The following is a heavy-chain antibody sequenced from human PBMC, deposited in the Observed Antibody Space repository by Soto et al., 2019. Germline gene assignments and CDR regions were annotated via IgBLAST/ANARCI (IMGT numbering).Heavy chain of an antibody. CDR3: TGATYLDY. J-gene: IGHJ4*02. V-gene: IGHV3-23*01. CDR1: GFSFNSYA. Sequence: EVQLLESGGGLVQPGGSLRLSSAASGFSFNSYAMSWVRQAPGKGLEWVSHIGGAGDSTYYADSVKGRFTISRDNSKKTVYLQMESLRAEDTAVYYCTGATYLDYWGQGTLVTVSS. CDR2: IGGAGDST.